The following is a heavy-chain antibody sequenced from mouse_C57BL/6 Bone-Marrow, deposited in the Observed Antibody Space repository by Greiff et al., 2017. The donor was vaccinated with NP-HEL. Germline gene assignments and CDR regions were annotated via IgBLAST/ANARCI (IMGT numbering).Heavy chain of an antibody. CDR2: IHPSDSDT. D-gene: IGHD1-1*01. CDR3: ATECYYYGRAPGFAY. V-gene: IGHV1-74*01. Sequence: QVQLQQPGAELVKPGASVKVSCKASGYTFTSYWMHWVKQRPGPGLEWIGRIHPSDSDTNSNQKFKGKATLTVDKSSSTAYMQLSSLTSEDSAVYYCATECYYYGRAPGFAYWGQGTLVTVSA. J-gene: IGHJ3*01. CDR1: GYTFTSYW.